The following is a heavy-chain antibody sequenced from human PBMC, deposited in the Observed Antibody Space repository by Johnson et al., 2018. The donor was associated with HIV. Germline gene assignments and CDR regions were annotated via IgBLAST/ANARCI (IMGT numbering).Heavy chain of an antibody. J-gene: IGHJ3*02. CDR2: INQDGSEK. D-gene: IGHD6-19*01. CDR1: GFTFSSYW. V-gene: IGHV3-7*05. Sequence: VHLVESGGGLVQPGGSLRLSCAASGFTFSSYWMNWVRQGPGKGLEWVANINQDGSEKYYVTSVKGRFTISRDNDKNSLYLQMNSLRAEDTAVYFCSRDLSSGWPNSAFDIWGQGTMVTVSS. CDR3: SRDLSSGWPNSAFDI.